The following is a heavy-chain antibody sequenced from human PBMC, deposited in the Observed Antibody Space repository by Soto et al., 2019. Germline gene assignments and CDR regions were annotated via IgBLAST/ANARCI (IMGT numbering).Heavy chain of an antibody. CDR3: ARGLYGDYFDY. J-gene: IGHJ4*02. CDR2: IYPGDSDT. CDR1: GYTFTTSW. Sequence: GESLKISCQGSGYTFTTSWIGWVLQMPGKGLEWMGIIYPGDSDTRYSPSFQGQVTISADKSISTAYLQWSSLKASDTAMYYCARGLYGDYFDYWGQGTLVTVSS. V-gene: IGHV5-51*01. D-gene: IGHD4-17*01.